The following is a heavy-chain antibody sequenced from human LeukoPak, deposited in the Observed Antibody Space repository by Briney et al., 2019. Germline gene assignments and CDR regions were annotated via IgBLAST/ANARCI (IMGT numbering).Heavy chain of an antibody. CDR3: AEITVASSHYYDSSGYYYGGVFGY. D-gene: IGHD3-22*01. Sequence: SETLSLTCTVSGGSISSSSYYWGWIRQPPGKGLEWIGSIYYSGSTYYNPSLKSRVTISVDTSKNQFSLKLSSVTAADTAVYYCAEITVASSHYYDSSGYYYGGVFGYWGQGTLVTVSS. CDR1: GGSISSSSYY. V-gene: IGHV4-39*01. J-gene: IGHJ4*02. CDR2: IYYSGST.